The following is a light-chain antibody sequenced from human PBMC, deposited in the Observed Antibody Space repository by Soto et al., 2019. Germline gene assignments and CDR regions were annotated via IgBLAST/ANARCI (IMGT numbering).Light chain of an antibody. CDR1: QSVSNN. J-gene: IGKJ1*01. V-gene: IGKV3D-15*01. Sequence: EIVLAQSPGTLSLSPGERATLSCRASQSVSNNFLAWYQHRPGQAPRLLIYGPSTRATGIPDRFSGSGSGTDFTLTISSLQSEDFAVYYCQQYNNWPPMFGQGTKVDIK. CDR3: QQYNNWPPM. CDR2: GPS.